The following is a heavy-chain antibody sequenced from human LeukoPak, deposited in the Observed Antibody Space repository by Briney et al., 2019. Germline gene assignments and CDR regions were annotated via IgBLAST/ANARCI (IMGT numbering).Heavy chain of an antibody. CDR1: GFTFSSYA. J-gene: IGHJ4*02. Sequence: LRLSCAASGFTFSSYAMHWVRQDPGKGLEWVAVISYDGSNKYYADSVKGRFTISRDNSKNTLYLQMNSLRAEDTAVYYCARGRSIAAACDYWGQGTLVTVSS. CDR2: ISYDGSNK. D-gene: IGHD6-13*01. CDR3: ARGRSIAAACDY. V-gene: IGHV3-30-3*01.